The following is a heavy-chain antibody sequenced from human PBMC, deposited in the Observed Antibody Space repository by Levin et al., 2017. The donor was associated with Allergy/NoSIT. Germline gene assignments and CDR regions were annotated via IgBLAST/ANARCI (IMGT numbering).Heavy chain of an antibody. CDR3: ARELSVVVPTASSYYYDGMDV. J-gene: IGHJ6*02. Sequence: GASVKVSCKSSGYTFTDYYMHWVRQAPGQGLEWMGWIYPYSGGSNYAQKFQGRVTMTRDTSISTAYMELSRLRSDDTAVYYCARELSVVVPTASSYYYDGMDVWGQGTTVTVSS. D-gene: IGHD2-2*01. CDR2: IYPYSGGS. V-gene: IGHV1-2*02. CDR1: GYTFTDYY.